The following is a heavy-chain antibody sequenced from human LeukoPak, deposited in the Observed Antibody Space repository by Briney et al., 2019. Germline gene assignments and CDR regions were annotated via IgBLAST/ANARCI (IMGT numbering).Heavy chain of an antibody. CDR2: ISGSGGST. J-gene: IGHJ5*02. D-gene: IGHD3-3*01. CDR1: GFTFSSYA. Sequence: PGGSLRLSCAASGFTFSSYAMSWVRPAPGKGLEWVSAISGSGGSTYYADSVKGRFTISRDNSKNTLYLQMNSLRAEDTAVYYCAKGRFLEWLLYNWFDPWGQGTLVTVSS. V-gene: IGHV3-23*01. CDR3: AKGRFLEWLLYNWFDP.